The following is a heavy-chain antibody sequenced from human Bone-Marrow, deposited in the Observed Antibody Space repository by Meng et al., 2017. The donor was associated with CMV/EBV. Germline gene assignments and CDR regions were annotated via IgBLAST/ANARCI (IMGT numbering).Heavy chain of an antibody. V-gene: IGHV7-4-1*02. J-gene: IGHJ4*02. CDR3: ARGSLEADEDPG. D-gene: IGHD6-13*01. CDR1: GYTFTSYA. CDR2: INTITGDP. Sequence: QVQLLQSGSESKQPGASVKVACRPSGYTFTSYAMNWVRQAPGQGLEWMGWINTITGDPTYAQGFTGRFVFSLDTSVSTAYLQISSLKTDDTAVYYCARGSLEADEDPGWGQGTLVTVSS.